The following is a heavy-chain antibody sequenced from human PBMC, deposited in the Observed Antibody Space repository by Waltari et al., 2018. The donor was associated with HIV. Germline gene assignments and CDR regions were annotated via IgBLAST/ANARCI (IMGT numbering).Heavy chain of an antibody. V-gene: IGHV4-61*02. Sequence: QVQLQESGPGLVKPSQTLSLTCTVSGGSITSGSYYWIWIRQPAGKGLEWIGRVYISGSANYTPSLRSRVTMLLDTSKNQFSLKLSSVTAADTAVYYCARGLDILTGYYHWFSDLWGRGTLVTVSS. CDR2: VYISGSA. CDR3: ARGLDILTGYYHWFSDL. J-gene: IGHJ2*01. D-gene: IGHD3-9*01. CDR1: GGSITSGSYY.